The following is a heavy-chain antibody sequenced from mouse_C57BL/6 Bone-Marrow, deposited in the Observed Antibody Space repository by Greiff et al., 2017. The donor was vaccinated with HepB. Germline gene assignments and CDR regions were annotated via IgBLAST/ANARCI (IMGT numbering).Heavy chain of an antibody. CDR3: ARRYSTYWYFDV. V-gene: IGHV1-7*01. D-gene: IGHD2-5*01. CDR2: INPSSGYT. Sequence: QVQLQQSGAELAKPGASVKLSCTASGYTFTSYWMHWVKQRSGQGLEWIGYINPSSGYTKYNPKFKDKATLTADKSSSTAYRQLRSLTYEDSAVYYCARRYSTYWYFDVWGTGTTVTVSS. CDR1: GYTFTSYW. J-gene: IGHJ1*03.